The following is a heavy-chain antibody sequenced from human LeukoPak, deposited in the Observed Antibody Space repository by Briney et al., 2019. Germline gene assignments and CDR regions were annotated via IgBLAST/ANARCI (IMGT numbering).Heavy chain of an antibody. D-gene: IGHD3-16*01. CDR3: ARDTPVRGIGY. CDR2: IYYSGST. Sequence: SETLSLTCTVSGGSISNYYWSWIRQPPGKGLEWIGYIYYSGSTKYNPSLKSRVTISVDTSKNQFSLKLSSVTAADTAVYYCARDTPVRGIGYWGQGTLVTVSS. V-gene: IGHV4-59*01. J-gene: IGHJ4*02. CDR1: GGSISNYY.